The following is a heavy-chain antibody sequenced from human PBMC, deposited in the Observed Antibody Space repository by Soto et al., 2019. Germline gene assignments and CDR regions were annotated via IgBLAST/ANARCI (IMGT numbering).Heavy chain of an antibody. CDR1: GFSFSDHA. V-gene: IGHV3-30*04. CDR2: ISYGGMNK. D-gene: IGHD3-10*01. J-gene: IGHJ4*02. Sequence: PGGSLRLSCAASGFSFSDHALHWVRQAPGKGLEWVAVISYGGMNKRYADSVKGRFTISRDNSKNMLYLQVNSLRAEDTAVFYCARDTIGSGGGYIDYWGQGTLVTVSS. CDR3: ARDTIGSGGGYIDY.